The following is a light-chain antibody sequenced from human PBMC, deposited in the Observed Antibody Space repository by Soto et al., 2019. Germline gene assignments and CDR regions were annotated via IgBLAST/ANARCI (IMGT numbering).Light chain of an antibody. J-gene: IGKJ1*01. V-gene: IGKV3-15*01. CDR2: GAS. Sequence: EIVLTQSPGSLSLSPGETATLSCRASQSVSSNYLAWYQHNPGQAPRLLIYGASARATGIPARFSGSGSGTEFTLTISSLQSEDFAVYYCQQYNNWPKTFGQGTKVDIK. CDR3: QQYNNWPKT. CDR1: QSVSSN.